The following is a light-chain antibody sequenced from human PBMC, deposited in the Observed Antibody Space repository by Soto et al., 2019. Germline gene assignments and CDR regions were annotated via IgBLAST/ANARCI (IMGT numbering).Light chain of an antibody. Sequence: QSALTQPPSVSGSPGQSVTISCSGTSSDVGAYNYVSWYQQHPGKAPKVVIYNVNQRPSGVPDRFSGSKSGNTASLTISGLQAEDEADYHCSSSAGMYNLGVFGGGTKLTVL. J-gene: IGLJ2*01. CDR3: SSSAGMYNLGV. CDR2: NVN. CDR1: SSDVGAYNY. V-gene: IGLV2-11*01.